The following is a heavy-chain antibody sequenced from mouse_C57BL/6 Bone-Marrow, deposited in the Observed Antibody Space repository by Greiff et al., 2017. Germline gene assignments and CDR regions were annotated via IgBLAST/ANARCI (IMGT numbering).Heavy chain of an antibody. J-gene: IGHJ2*01. CDR2: IYPSDSET. D-gene: IGHD1-1*01. CDR3: ARWRITTVVARDY. CDR1: GYTFTSYW. Sequence: QVQLKQPGAELVRPGSSVKLSCKASGYTFTSYWMDWVKQRPGQGLEWIGNIYPSDSETHYNQKFKDKATLTVDKSSSTAYMQLSSLTSEDSAVYYCARWRITTVVARDYWGQGTTLTVSS. V-gene: IGHV1-61*01.